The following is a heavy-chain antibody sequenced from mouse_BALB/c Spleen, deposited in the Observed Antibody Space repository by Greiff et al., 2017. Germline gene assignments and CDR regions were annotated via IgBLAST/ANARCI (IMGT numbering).Heavy chain of an antibody. CDR2: IWRGGST. CDR3: AKKEGPYYGLYYYAMDY. D-gene: IGHD2-10*01. V-gene: IGHV2-5-1*01. J-gene: IGHJ4*01. CDR1: GFSLTSYG. Sequence: VQLQESGPSLVQPSQSLSITCTVSGFSLTSYGVHWVRQSPGKGLEWLGVIWRGGSTDYNAAFMSRLSITKDNSKSQVFCKMNSLQADDTAIYYCAKKEGPYYGLYYYAMDYWGQGTSVTVSS.